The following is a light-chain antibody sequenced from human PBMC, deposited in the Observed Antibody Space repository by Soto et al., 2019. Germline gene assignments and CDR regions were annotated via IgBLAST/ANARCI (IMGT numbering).Light chain of an antibody. CDR3: QQYGSSPTWT. CDR1: QSVSNNY. CDR2: GAS. Sequence: EIVLTQSPGTLPLSPGEIATLSCRASQSVSNNYLAWYQQKPGQAPRLLIYGASTRATGIPDRFSGSGSGTDFTLTISRLEPEDSAVYYCQQYGSSPTWTFGQGTKVDIK. V-gene: IGKV3-20*01. J-gene: IGKJ1*01.